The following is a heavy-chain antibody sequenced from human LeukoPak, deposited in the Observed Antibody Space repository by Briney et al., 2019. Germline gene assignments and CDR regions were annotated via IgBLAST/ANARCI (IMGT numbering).Heavy chain of an antibody. V-gene: IGHV3-15*01. J-gene: IGHJ4*02. CDR2: IKSQVDGGIT. D-gene: IGHD1-1*01. CDR3: TTTQRWDGVCDY. Sequence: GGSLRLSCAASGFTFSDACMTWVRQAPAKGRECVGRIKSQVDGGITDYASPVKGRFTISRDDSQNTLYLQMDSLTAEDTAMYYCTTTQRWDGVCDYWGQGALVSVSS. CDR1: GFTFSDAC.